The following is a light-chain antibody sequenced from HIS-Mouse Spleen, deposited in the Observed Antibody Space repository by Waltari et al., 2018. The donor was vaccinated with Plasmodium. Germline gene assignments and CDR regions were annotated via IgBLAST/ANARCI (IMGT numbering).Light chain of an antibody. Sequence: EIANTQYPATLSVPPGERAPLPCRASLNVSSNLAWYQQNPGQAPRLLIYGASTRATGIPARFSGSGSGTEFTLTISSLQSEDFAVYYCQQYNNWSFTFGPGTKVDIK. J-gene: IGKJ3*01. CDR2: GAS. CDR3: QQYNNWSFT. CDR1: LNVSSN. V-gene: IGKV3-15*01.